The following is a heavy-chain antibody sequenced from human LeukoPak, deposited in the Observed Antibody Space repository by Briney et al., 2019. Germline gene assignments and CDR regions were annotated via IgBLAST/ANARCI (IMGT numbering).Heavy chain of an antibody. V-gene: IGHV4-34*01. D-gene: IGHD1-26*01. Sequence: NPSETLSLTCAVYGGSFSGYYWSWIRQPPGKGLEWIGEINHSGSTNYNPSLKSRVTISVDTSKNQFSLRLTSVIAEDTAVYYCARVQGDYFMDVWGKGTTVTVSS. CDR1: GGSFSGYY. J-gene: IGHJ6*03. CDR2: INHSGST. CDR3: ARVQGDYFMDV.